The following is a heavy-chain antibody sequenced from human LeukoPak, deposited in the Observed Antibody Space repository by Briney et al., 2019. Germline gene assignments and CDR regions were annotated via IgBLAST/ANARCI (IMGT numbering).Heavy chain of an antibody. J-gene: IGHJ4*02. Sequence: GRSLRLSCAASGFTFSSYSMNWVRRAPGKGLEWVSSISSSSSYIYYADSVKGRFTISRDNAKNSLYLQMNSLRAEDTAVYYCARRGYYDSSGYDYWGQGTLVTVSS. D-gene: IGHD3-22*01. CDR3: ARRGYYDSSGYDY. CDR1: GFTFSSYS. V-gene: IGHV3-21*01. CDR2: ISSSSSYI.